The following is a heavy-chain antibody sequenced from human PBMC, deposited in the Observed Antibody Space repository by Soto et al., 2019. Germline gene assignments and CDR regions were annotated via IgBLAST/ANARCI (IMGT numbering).Heavy chain of an antibody. CDR1: GRTFSSYA. V-gene: IGHV1-69*13. Sequence: SVKVSGKASGRTFSSYAISWVRQPPGQGLEWMGGIIPIFGTANYAQKFQGRVTLTADESTSTAYMELSSLRSEDTAVYYCARERGSPLYSSGLYYYYYGMDVWGQGTMVTVSS. J-gene: IGHJ6*02. CDR2: IIPIFGTA. CDR3: ARERGSPLYSSGLYYYYYGMDV. D-gene: IGHD6-19*01.